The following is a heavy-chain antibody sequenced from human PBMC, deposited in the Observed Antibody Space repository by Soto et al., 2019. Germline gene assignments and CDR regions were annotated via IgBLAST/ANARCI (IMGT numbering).Heavy chain of an antibody. V-gene: IGHV2-26*01. D-gene: IGHD2-8*02. CDR2: IDASGDT. CDR3: GPRQLVVAVSTWFGG. Sequence: QVTLKESGPVLVKPTETLTLRCTVSGLSITDSEMRVSWIRLPPGQPLEWLAHIDASGDTSYRTFLKSRPAISKDTSKSQIVLTMTNIDPADTATYYCGPRQLVVAVSTWFGGWGQGITFTVSS. J-gene: IGHJ6*02. CDR1: GLSITDSEMR.